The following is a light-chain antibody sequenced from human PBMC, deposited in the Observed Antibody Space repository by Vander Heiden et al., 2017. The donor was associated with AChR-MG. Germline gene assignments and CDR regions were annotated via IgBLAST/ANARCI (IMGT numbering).Light chain of an antibody. CDR3: HQYGSSPWT. V-gene: IGKV3-20*01. J-gene: IGKJ1*01. Sequence: VLTQSPVTLSLSPRERATLSCRASQSISSSYLAWYQQKPGQAPRLLIYGASSRATGIPDRFSGSGSGTDFTLTIAILEPEDFAVYYCHQYGSSPWTFGPGTKVEVK. CDR2: GAS. CDR1: QSISSSY.